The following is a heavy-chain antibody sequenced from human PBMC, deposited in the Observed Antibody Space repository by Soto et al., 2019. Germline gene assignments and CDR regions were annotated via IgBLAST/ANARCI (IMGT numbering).Heavy chain of an antibody. V-gene: IGHV4-34*01. CDR1: GGSFSGYY. CDR2: INHSGST. CDR3: ARGLGYYDFWSGYQPLYYFDY. Sequence: SETLSLTCAVYGGSFSGYYWGWIRQPPGKGLEWIGEINHSGSTNYNPSLKSRVTISVDTSKNQFSLKLSSVTAADTAVYYCARGLGYYDFWSGYQPLYYFDYWGQGTLVTVSS. D-gene: IGHD3-3*01. J-gene: IGHJ4*02.